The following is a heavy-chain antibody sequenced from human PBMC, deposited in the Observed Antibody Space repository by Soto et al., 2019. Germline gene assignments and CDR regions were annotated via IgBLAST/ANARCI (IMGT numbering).Heavy chain of an antibody. D-gene: IGHD3-10*01. CDR1: GGSISSSNW. CDR2: IYHSGST. CDR3: ARSYMVRGVANWFDP. J-gene: IGHJ5*02. Sequence: QVQLQESGPGLVKPSGTLSLTCAVSGGSISSSNWWSWVRQPPGKGLEWIGEIYHSGSTNYNPSLESPVTLSVDTSPNPFSMKMSSVTDADTAVYYCARSYMVRGVANWFDPWGQGTLVPVSS. V-gene: IGHV4-4*02.